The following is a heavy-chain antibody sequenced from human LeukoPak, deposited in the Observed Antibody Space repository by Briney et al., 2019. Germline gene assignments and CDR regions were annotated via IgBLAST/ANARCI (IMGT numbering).Heavy chain of an antibody. CDR1: GGSISSGPYY. Sequence: SETLSLTCTVSGGSISSGPYYWGWIRQPPGKGLEWIGNIYYGENTYYNPSLKSRVTISVDTSKNQFSLKLDSVTAADTAVYYCARGGTFYGGSYVYFQHWGQGTLVTVSS. V-gene: IGHV4-39*07. CDR2: IYYGENT. CDR3: ARGGTFYGGSYVYFQH. J-gene: IGHJ1*01. D-gene: IGHD4-23*01.